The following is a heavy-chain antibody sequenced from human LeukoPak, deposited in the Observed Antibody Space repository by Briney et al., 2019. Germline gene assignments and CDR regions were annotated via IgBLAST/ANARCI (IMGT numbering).Heavy chain of an antibody. J-gene: IGHJ6*02. CDR2: ISGSGGST. V-gene: IGHV3-23*01. Sequence: GGSLRLSCAASGFTFSSYAMSWVRQAPGKGLEWVSAISGSGGSTYYADSVKGRFTISRDNSKNTLYLQMNSLRAEDTAVYYCARDYGDSPNYYYGMDVWGQGTTVTVSS. CDR3: ARDYGDSPNYYYGMDV. D-gene: IGHD4-17*01. CDR1: GFTFSSYA.